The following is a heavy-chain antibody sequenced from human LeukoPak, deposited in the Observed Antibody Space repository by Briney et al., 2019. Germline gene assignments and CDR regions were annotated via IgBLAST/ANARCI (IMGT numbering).Heavy chain of an antibody. J-gene: IGHJ6*03. CDR3: ARVGSGSVVYYYMDV. D-gene: IGHD4-23*01. CDR1: GYTFTSYD. V-gene: IGHV1-8*01. Sequence: ASVKVSCKASGYTFTSYDISWVRQATGQGLEWMGWINPNSGNTGYAQNFQGRVTMTRNTSISTAYMELSSLRSEDTAVYYCARVGSGSVVYYYMDVWGKGTTVTVSS. CDR2: INPNSGNT.